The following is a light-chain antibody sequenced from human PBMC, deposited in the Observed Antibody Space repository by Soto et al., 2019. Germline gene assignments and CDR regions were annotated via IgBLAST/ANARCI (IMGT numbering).Light chain of an antibody. J-gene: IGLJ1*01. CDR1: SSNIGSNT. V-gene: IGLV1-44*01. Sequence: VLTQPPSASGTPGQRVTISASGSSSNIGSNTVSWYQQVPGTAPKLLIYDNDERPSGVPGRFSGSKSGTSASLAISGLQSEDEADYYCATWDDSRNGYVFGPGTKLTVL. CDR3: ATWDDSRNGYV. CDR2: DND.